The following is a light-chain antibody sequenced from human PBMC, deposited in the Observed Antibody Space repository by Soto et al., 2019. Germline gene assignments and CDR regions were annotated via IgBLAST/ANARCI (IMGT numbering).Light chain of an antibody. CDR1: QSVSSNY. CDR2: GAS. V-gene: IGKV3-20*01. CDR3: QQYGSKPIT. Sequence: IVLTHSPGTLALSPVERATLSCSASQSVSSNYLAWYQQKPGQALRLLIYGASSRATGIPDKFSGSGSGTDFTLTIRRMAPEDFALYYCQQYGSKPITFGQGTRREIK. J-gene: IGKJ5*01.